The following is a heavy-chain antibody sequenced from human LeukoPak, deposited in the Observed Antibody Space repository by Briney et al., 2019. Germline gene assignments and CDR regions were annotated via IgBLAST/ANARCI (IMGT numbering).Heavy chain of an antibody. Sequence: ASVKVSCKASGYTFTSYGISWVRQAPGQGLEWMGWISAYNGNTNYAQKLQGRVTMTTDTSTSTAYMELRSLRSDDTAVYYCARFMCSGGSCYSAWHYYYYMDVWGKGTTVTISS. J-gene: IGHJ6*03. CDR2: ISAYNGNT. CDR3: ARFMCSGGSCYSAWHYYYYMDV. V-gene: IGHV1-18*01. CDR1: GYTFTSYG. D-gene: IGHD2-15*01.